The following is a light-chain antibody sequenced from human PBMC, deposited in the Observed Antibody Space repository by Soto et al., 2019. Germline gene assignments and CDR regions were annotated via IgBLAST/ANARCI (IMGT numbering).Light chain of an antibody. V-gene: IGLV2-14*01. CDR1: GSDVGAYNY. CDR2: DVS. J-gene: IGLJ1*01. CDR3: TSFTSSSTLYV. Sequence: QSALTQPASVSGSPGQSITISCTGTGSDVGAYNYVSWYQQHPDKAPKLMIYDVSARPSGVSNRFSGSKSGNTASLTISGLQAEDEADYYCTSFTSSSTLYVFGAGTKVTVL.